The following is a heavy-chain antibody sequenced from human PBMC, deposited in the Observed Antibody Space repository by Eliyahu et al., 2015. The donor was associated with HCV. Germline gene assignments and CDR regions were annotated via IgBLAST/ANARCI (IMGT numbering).Heavy chain of an antibody. CDR3: AKGDNSGYFPNDFVS. CDR2: ISYDGFKI. CDR1: GFXFSGYG. V-gene: IGHV3-30*18. J-gene: IGHJ5*01. D-gene: IGHD3-22*01. Sequence: QVRLVESGGGVVQPGRSLRLSXXAASGFXFSGYGMHWVRQAPGKGLEWVGXISYDGFKIYYANSVKGRFTISRDNSKNTLYLQLSSLRAEDTAVYYCAKGDNSGYFPNDFVSWGQGTLVTVSS.